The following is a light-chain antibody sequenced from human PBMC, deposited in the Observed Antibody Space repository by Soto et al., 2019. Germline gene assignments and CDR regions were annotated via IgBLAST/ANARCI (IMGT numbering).Light chain of an antibody. V-gene: IGKV1-9*01. CDR2: DAS. CDR3: QQLSSYPWI. CDR1: QNSKKY. J-gene: IGKJ4*01. Sequence: IQLTQSPSSLSASVGDRVTITCRASQNSKKYLAWYQQKPGKAPNLLIYDASTLHSGVPSRFSGSGSGTDFTLPVSRLQPEDIATYYCQQLSSYPWIFGGGTKVQMK.